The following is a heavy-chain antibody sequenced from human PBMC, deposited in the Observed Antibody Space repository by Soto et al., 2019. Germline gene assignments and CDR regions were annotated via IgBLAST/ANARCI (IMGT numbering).Heavy chain of an antibody. V-gene: IGHV1-3*01. D-gene: IGHD2-2*01. CDR1: GYTFTSYA. J-gene: IGHJ3*02. Sequence: ASVKVSCKASGYTFTSYAMHWVRQAPGQRPERMGWINAGNGNTKYSQKFQGRVTITRDTSASTAYMELSSLRSEDTAVYYCAIGYGYCIGTSGYGLGAFDIWGQGTMVT. CDR2: INAGNGNT. CDR3: AIGYGYCIGTSGYGLGAFDI.